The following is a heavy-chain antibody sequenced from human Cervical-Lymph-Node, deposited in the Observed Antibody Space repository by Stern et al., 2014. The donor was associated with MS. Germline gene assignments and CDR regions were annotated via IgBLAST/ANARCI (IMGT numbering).Heavy chain of an antibody. J-gene: IGHJ4*02. D-gene: IGHD2-15*01. CDR2: IYTGGTT. Sequence: VQLVESGGDVIQPGGSLRLSCAASGFTVSSNYMSWVRQAPGKGLEWVSAIYTGGTTHYADSVKGRFTISRDNSKNTVYLQMDSLRGEDTAVYYCARDYCSGGSCYFDYWGQGTLVTVSS. CDR1: GFTVSSNY. V-gene: IGHV3-53*01. CDR3: ARDYCSGGSCYFDY.